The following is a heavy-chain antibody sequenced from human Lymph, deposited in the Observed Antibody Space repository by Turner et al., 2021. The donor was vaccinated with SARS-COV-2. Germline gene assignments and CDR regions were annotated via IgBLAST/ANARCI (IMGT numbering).Heavy chain of an antibody. D-gene: IGHD6-6*01. J-gene: IGHJ4*02. CDR1: GFTVRSNY. Sequence: EVPLVQSGGGLIKPGGSLRLCCAASGFTVRSNYMSWVRQAPGKGLEWVSLICSGGSTYYADSVKGRFTISRDNSKNTLYLQMNSLRADDTSVYYCATPGLSSSSLNYCGQGTLVTVSS. CDR3: ATPGLSSSSLNY. CDR2: ICSGGST. V-gene: IGHV3-53*01.